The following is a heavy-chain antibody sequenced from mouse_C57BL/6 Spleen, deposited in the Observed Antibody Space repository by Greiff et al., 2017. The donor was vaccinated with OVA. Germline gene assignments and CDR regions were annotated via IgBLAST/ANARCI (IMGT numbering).Heavy chain of an antibody. CDR1: GFTFSDYY. J-gene: IGHJ4*01. V-gene: IGHV5-16*01. D-gene: IGHD2-4*01. CDR3: ARRTYDYGAMDY. Sequence: EVKLVESEGGLVQPGSSMKLSCTASGFTFSDYYMAWVRQVPEKGLEWVANINYDGSSTYYLDSLKSRFIISRDNAKNILYLQMSSLKSEDTATYYCARRTYDYGAMDYWGQGTSVTVSS. CDR2: INYDGSST.